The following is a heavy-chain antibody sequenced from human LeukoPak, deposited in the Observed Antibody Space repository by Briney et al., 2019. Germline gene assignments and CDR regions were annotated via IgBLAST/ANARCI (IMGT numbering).Heavy chain of an antibody. V-gene: IGHV4-61*02. J-gene: IGHJ6*03. Sequence: SQTLSLTCTVSGGSISSGSYYWSWIRQPAGKGLEWIGRIYTSGSTNYNPSLKSRVTMSVDTSKNQFSLKLSSVTAADTAVYYCARELWYYYDSSGSYYYYYMDVWGKGTTVTVSS. CDR2: IYTSGST. D-gene: IGHD3-22*01. CDR3: ARELWYYYDSSGSYYYYYMDV. CDR1: GGSISSGSYY.